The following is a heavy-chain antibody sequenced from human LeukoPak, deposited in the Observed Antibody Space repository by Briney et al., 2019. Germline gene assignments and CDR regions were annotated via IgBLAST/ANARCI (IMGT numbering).Heavy chain of an antibody. J-gene: IGHJ4*02. D-gene: IGHD2-15*01. V-gene: IGHV3-7*01. CDR1: GFTFSSYW. CDR2: IKQDEIEK. Sequence: GGSLRLSCAASGFTFSSYWMSWVRQAPGKGLEWVANIKQDEIEKYFVDSVKGRFTLSRDNAKNSLYLQMNSLRAEDTAVYYCARGYCSGSSCYSGFYFDYWGQGALGAVS. CDR3: ARGYCSGSSCYSGFYFDY.